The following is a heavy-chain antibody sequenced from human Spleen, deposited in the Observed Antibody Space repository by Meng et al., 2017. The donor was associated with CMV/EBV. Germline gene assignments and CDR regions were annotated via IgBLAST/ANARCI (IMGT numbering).Heavy chain of an antibody. J-gene: IGHJ4*02. V-gene: IGHV1-69*05. CDR2: IIPMFRKT. CDR1: GGTFSSSA. Sequence: TASGGTFSSSALNWVRQAPGHGLEWIGNIIPMFRKTNYAQKFQGRVTITTGESSGTVFMELSSLTLDDTAIYFCARVPDSRAPEDDYWGQGTLVTVSS. D-gene: IGHD6-6*01. CDR3: ARVPDSRAPEDDY.